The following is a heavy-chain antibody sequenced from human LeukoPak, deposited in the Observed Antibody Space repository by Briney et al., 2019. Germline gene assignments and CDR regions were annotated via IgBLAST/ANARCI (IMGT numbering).Heavy chain of an antibody. CDR1: GFTFTDWY. J-gene: IGHJ4*02. CDR2: ISSSSSDI. V-gene: IGHV3-11*06. D-gene: IGHD1-26*01. CDR3: VKSAGRDGGN. Sequence: GGSLRLSCAASGFTFTDWYMSWIRQAPGKGLQWLSYISSSSSDIKYADSVRGRLPISRDNAKKSVYLQMNSLRAEDTAIYYCVKSAGRDGGNWGQGTLVTVSS.